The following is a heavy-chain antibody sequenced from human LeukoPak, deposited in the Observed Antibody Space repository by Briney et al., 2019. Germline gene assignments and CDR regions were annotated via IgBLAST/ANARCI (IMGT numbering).Heavy chain of an antibody. V-gene: IGHV3-66*01. J-gene: IGHJ3*02. CDR3: ARDMIDSSASYSGHAFDI. D-gene: IGHD3-22*01. Sequence: GGSLRLSCEASGFAVSSSYMTWVRQAPGKGLEWVSAIYSGGTTHYADSVRDRFTLPRDKSKNTLYLQMNILRAEDTAVYYCARDMIDSSASYSGHAFDIWGQGTMVTVSS. CDR1: GFAVSSSY. CDR2: IYSGGTT.